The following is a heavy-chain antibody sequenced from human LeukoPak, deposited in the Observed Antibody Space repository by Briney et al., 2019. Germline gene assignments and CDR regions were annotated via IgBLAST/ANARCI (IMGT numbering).Heavy chain of an antibody. J-gene: IGHJ4*02. V-gene: IGHV3-23*01. D-gene: IGHD3-22*01. CDR3: AKMGATYYYDSSGYQDY. CDR1: GFTFSSYA. CDR2: ISGSGGST. Sequence: GGSLRLSCAASGFTFSSYAMSWVRQAPGKGLEWVSAISGSGGSTYYADSVKGRFTISRDNSKNTLYLQMNSLRAEDTAVYYCAKMGATYYYDSSGYQDYWGQGTLVTVSS.